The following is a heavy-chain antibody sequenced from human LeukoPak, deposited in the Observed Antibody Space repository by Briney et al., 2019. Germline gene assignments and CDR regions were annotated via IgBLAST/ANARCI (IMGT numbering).Heavy chain of an antibody. CDR2: IYSGGSA. Sequence: GGSLRLSCAASGFIVSSNYMSWVRQAPGKGLEWVSIIYSGGSAYYADSVKGRFTISRDNSKNTLYLQMNSLRAEDTAVYYCARHLSGDDIWGQGTMVTVSS. CDR1: GFIVSSNY. D-gene: IGHD4-17*01. CDR3: ARHLSGDDI. V-gene: IGHV3-53*01. J-gene: IGHJ3*02.